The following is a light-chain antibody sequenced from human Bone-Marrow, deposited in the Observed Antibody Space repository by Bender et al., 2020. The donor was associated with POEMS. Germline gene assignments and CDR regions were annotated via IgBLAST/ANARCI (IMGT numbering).Light chain of an antibody. V-gene: IGLV2-14*03. CDR2: DVT. J-gene: IGLJ3*02. CDR1: NTDFGDNNY. Sequence: QSVLTQPASVSGSPGQSITISCTGSNTDFGDNNYVSWYQQHPGRAPKLIIYDVTNRPSWVSDRFSGSKSGTSASLAITGLQAEDEGDYYCQSYDNSLGGWVFGGGTKLTVL. CDR3: QSYDNSLGGWV.